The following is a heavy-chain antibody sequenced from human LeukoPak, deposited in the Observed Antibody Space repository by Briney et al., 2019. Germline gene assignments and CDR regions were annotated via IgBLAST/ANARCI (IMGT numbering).Heavy chain of an antibody. D-gene: IGHD3-9*01. CDR2: ISPNSGVT. CDR3: ARASPLRYFDWLLKK. J-gene: IGHJ4*02. V-gene: IGHV1-2*02. Sequence: ASVKVSCKPSGYTFTDYYMHWVRQAPGQGLEWMGWISPNSGVTNYAQKFQGRVTMTRDTSISTAYMELSRLTSDDTAVYYCARASPLRYFDWLLKKWGQGTLVTVSS. CDR1: GYTFTDYY.